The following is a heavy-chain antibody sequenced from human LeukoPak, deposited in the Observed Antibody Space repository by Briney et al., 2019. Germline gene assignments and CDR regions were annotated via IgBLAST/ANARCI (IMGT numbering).Heavy chain of an antibody. CDR2: INHLGGT. V-gene: IGHV4-34*01. D-gene: IGHD3-10*01. J-gene: IGHJ6*04. Sequence: SETLSLTCAVYGGSFSGYYWSWIRQPPEKGLEWIGEINHLGGTNYNPSLKSRVTISVDTSKKQFSLNLTSVTAADTAVYYCARLPYGSGYWLHREGRDVWGKGTTVTISS. CDR1: GGSFSGYY. CDR3: ARLPYGSGYWLHREGRDV.